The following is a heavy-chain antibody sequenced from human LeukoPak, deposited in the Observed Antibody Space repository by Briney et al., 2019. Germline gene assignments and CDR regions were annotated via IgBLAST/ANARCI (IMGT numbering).Heavy chain of an antibody. Sequence: ASVKVSCKASGYTFTGYYMHWVRQAPGQGLGWMGWINPNSGGTNYAQKFQGKVTMTRDTSISTAYMELSRLRSDDTAVYYCARLSGDYEPDYWGQGTLVTVSS. CDR3: ARLSGDYEPDY. D-gene: IGHD4-17*01. V-gene: IGHV1-2*02. J-gene: IGHJ4*02. CDR1: GYTFTGYY. CDR2: INPNSGGT.